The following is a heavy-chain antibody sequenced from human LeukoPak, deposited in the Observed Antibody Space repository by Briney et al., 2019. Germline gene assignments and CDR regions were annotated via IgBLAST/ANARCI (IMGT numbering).Heavy chain of an antibody. J-gene: IGHJ4*02. CDR2: ISSSSSYI. V-gene: IGHV3-21*01. Sequence: PGGSLRLSCAASGFTFSSYSMNWVRQAPGKGLEWVSSISSSSSYIYYADSVKGRFTISRDNAKNSLYLQMNSLRAEDTAVYCCAGGASYDYVWGSYRPVDYWGQGTLVTVSS. D-gene: IGHD3-16*02. CDR3: AGGASYDYVWGSYRPVDY. CDR1: GFTFSSYS.